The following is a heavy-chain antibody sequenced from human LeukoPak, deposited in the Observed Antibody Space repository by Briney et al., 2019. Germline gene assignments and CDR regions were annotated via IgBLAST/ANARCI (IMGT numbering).Heavy chain of an antibody. Sequence: GGSLRLSCAGSGFTFSGATMDWVRQASGKRLEWVAHIRTKATSYATAYAASVKGRFTISRDDSKNTAYLQMNSLKTEDTAVYYCTRLDLFYYAGSDYPGWGQGTLVTVSS. V-gene: IGHV3-73*01. CDR1: GFTFSGAT. J-gene: IGHJ4*02. D-gene: IGHD3-22*01. CDR2: IRTKATSYAT. CDR3: TRLDLFYYAGSDYPG.